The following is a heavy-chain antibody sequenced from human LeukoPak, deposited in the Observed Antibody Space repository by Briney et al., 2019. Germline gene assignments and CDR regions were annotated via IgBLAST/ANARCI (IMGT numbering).Heavy chain of an antibody. V-gene: IGHV3-53*01. CDR1: GFTVSSNY. CDR2: IYSGGST. J-gene: IGHJ4*02. CDR3: AREGYPDGATTPGGYFDY. Sequence: GGSLRLSCAASGFTVSSNYMSWVRQAPGKGLEWVSVIYSGGSTYYADSVKGRFTISRDNSKNTPYLQMNSLRAEDTAVYYCAREGYPDGATTPGGYFDYWGQGTLVTVSS. D-gene: IGHD2-8*02.